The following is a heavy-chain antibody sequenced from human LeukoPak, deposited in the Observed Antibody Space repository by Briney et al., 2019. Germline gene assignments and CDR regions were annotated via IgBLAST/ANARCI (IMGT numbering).Heavy chain of an antibody. CDR3: AIIGIGGVDPFDS. D-gene: IGHD2-8*02. CDR2: IIPLLGVR. Sequence: GASVKVSCKASGGTFSDYAVSWVRQAPGQGLEWMGRIIPLLGVRSYAQKFQDRVTITADKSTSTASMEMSSQRSEDTAVYYCAIIGIGGVDPFDSWGQGTLVTVSS. CDR1: GGTFSDYA. V-gene: IGHV1-69*04. J-gene: IGHJ4*02.